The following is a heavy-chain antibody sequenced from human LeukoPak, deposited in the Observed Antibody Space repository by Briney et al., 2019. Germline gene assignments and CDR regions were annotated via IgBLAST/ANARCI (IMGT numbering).Heavy chain of an antibody. CDR2: IYYSGST. D-gene: IGHD2-15*01. V-gene: IGHV4-59*01. CDR3: ARSGCSGGSCYSAANYGMDV. Sequence: SETLSLTCTVSGDSISTYWWSWIRQPPGKGLEWIGYIYYSGSTNYNPSLKSRVTISVDTSKNQFSLKLSSVTAADTAVYYCARSGCSGGSCYSAANYGMDVWGQGTTVTVSS. CDR1: GDSISTYW. J-gene: IGHJ6*02.